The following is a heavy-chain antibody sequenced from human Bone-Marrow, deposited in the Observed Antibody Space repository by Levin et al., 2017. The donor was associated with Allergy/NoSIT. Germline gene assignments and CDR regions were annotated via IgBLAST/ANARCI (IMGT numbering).Heavy chain of an antibody. D-gene: IGHD2-21*02. J-gene: IGHJ4*02. CDR3: ARGHIVVVTASQPYFDY. CDR2: TRNKANSYTT. Sequence: GESLKISCAASGFTFSDHYMDWVRQAPGKGLEWVGRTRNKANSYTTEYAASVKGRFTISRDDSKNSLYLQMNSLKTEDTAVYYCARGHIVVVTASQPYFDYWGQGTLVTVSS. CDR1: GFTFSDHY. V-gene: IGHV3-72*01.